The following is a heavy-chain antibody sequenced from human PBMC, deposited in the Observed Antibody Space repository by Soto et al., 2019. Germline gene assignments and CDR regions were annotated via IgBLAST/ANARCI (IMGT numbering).Heavy chain of an antibody. Sequence: SETLSLTCSVSGDSISNNKWWSWVRQPPGKGLEWIGEMHHSGSIHYNASLKSRATLSVDKSRNQFSLQLTSVTAADTAVYYCARLVLVPAARYYYGMDVWGQGTKVTVSS. CDR2: MHHSGSI. CDR3: ARLVLVPAARYYYGMDV. V-gene: IGHV4-4*02. J-gene: IGHJ6*02. CDR1: GDSISNNKW. D-gene: IGHD2-2*01.